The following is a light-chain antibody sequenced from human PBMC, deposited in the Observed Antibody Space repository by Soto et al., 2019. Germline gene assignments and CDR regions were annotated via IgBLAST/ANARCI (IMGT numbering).Light chain of an antibody. CDR3: QQYGTSRT. Sequence: EFVLTQSPGTLSLSPGERATLSCRASQSVSGSYLAWYQQKPGQAPRLLIYGASSRATGIPDRFSGSGSGTDFTLTSNRLEPEDFAVYYCQQYGTSRTFGQGTKVEIK. CDR1: QSVSGSY. V-gene: IGKV3-20*01. J-gene: IGKJ1*01. CDR2: GAS.